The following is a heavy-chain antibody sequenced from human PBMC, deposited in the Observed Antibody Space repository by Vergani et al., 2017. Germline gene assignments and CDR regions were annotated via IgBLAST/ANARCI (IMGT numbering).Heavy chain of an antibody. Sequence: QVQLQESGPGLVKPSETLSLTCTVSGGSISSYYWSWIRQPPGKGLEWIGYIYYSGSTNYNPSLKSRVTISVAPSKNQFSLKLSSVTAAATAVYYCARVTDYDILTGRRQYYFDYWGQGTLVTVSS. D-gene: IGHD3-9*01. V-gene: IGHV4-59*01. CDR1: GGSISSYY. CDR3: ARVTDYDILTGRRQYYFDY. CDR2: IYYSGST. J-gene: IGHJ4*02.